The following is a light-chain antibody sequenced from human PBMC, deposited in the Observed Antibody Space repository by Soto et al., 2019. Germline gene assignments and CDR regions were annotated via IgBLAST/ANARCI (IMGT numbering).Light chain of an antibody. V-gene: IGLV2-8*01. J-gene: IGLJ1*01. CDR3: FSHKRGDSHV. Sequence: QSALTKPPSASGSPGQSVTISCTGTSSDVGGYNYVSWYQQYPGKAPKLMVYEVSKRPSGVPDRFSGSKSGNTASLTVSGLQAEDEADYYCFSHKRGDSHVFGTGTKVTVL. CDR1: SSDVGGYNY. CDR2: EVS.